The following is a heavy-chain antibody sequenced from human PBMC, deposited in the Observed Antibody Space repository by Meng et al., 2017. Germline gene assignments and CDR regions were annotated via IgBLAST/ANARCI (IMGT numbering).Heavy chain of an antibody. D-gene: IGHD2-15*01. J-gene: IGHJ3*02. CDR1: GFSRSTSGGG. CDR2: IYWDDDK. Sequence: SSPTLAKPTQTLTLTCTFSGFSRSTSGGGVGWIRQPPGKAMEWLAPIYWDDDKRYSPSLKSRLTITKDTSKNQVVLTMTNMDPVDTATYYGAHLLGDCSGGSCYSDAFDIWGQGTMVTVSS. CDR3: AHLLGDCSGGSCYSDAFDI. V-gene: IGHV2-5*02.